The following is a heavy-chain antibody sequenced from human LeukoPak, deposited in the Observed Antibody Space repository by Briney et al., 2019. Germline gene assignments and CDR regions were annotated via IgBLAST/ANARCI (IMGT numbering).Heavy chain of an antibody. J-gene: IGHJ5*02. CDR1: GGSFSGYY. CDR2: INHSGST. V-gene: IGHV4-34*01. D-gene: IGHD6-13*01. CDR3: ARGDSSSWYWFDP. Sequence: SETLSLTCAVYGGSFSGYYWSWIRQRPGKGLECIGEINHSGSTNYNPSLKSRVTISVDTSKNQFSLKLSSVTAADTAVYYCARGDSSSWYWFDPWGQGTLVTVSS.